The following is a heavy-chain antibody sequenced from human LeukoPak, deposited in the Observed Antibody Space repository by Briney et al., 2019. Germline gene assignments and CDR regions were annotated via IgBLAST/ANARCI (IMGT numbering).Heavy chain of an antibody. V-gene: IGHV1-46*01. CDR3: VREKSGGTYDY. Sequence: ATVKVSCKASGYTFTAYYIQWVRQAPGQGLEWMGTIRPGDTRTTYAQKFQGRVTMTWDMSTTTGYMELSSLRSEDTAVYYCVREKSGGTYDYWGQGTLVTVSS. CDR1: GYTFTAYY. D-gene: IGHD3-16*01. J-gene: IGHJ4*02. CDR2: IRPGDTRT.